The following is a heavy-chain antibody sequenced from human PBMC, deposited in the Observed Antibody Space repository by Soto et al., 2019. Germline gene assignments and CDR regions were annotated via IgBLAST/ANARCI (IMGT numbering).Heavy chain of an antibody. CDR2: IYHSGST. CDR1: GVSISSGGYS. D-gene: IGHD2-21*02. J-gene: IGHJ6*02. Sequence: PSETLSLTCAVSGVSISSGGYSWSWIRQPPGKGLEWIGYIYHSGSTYYNPSLKSRVTISVDTSKNQFSLKLNSLTAADTAVYYCARDLWGYCGTDCYPLDVWGQGTTVTVSS. V-gene: IGHV4-30-2*01. CDR3: ARDLWGYCGTDCYPLDV.